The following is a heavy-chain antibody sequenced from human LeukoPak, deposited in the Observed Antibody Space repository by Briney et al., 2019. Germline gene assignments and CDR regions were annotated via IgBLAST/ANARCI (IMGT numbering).Heavy chain of an antibody. J-gene: IGHJ4*02. D-gene: IGHD5-24*01. CDR1: GGSISSSSYY. Sequence: NPSETLSLTCTVSGGSISSSSYYWGWIRQPPGKGLEWIGSIYYSGSTYYNPSLKSRVTISVDRSKNQFSLKLSSVTAADTAVYYCARELSRDGYIKLFDYWGQGTLVTVSS. CDR3: ARELSRDGYIKLFDY. CDR2: IYYSGST. V-gene: IGHV4-39*07.